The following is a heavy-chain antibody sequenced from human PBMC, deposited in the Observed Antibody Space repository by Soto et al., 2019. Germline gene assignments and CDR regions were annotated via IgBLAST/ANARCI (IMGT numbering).Heavy chain of an antibody. CDR3: AKDISGIYFLVGPLNY. Sequence: QVQLVESGGGVVQPGRSLRLSCAASGFTFSSYGMHWVRQAPGKGLEWVAVISYDGSNKYYADSVKGRFTISRDNSKNTLYLQMNGLRAEDTAVYYCAKDISGIYFLVGPLNYWGQGTLVTVSS. CDR2: ISYDGSNK. CDR1: GFTFSSYG. D-gene: IGHD1-26*01. V-gene: IGHV3-30*18. J-gene: IGHJ4*02.